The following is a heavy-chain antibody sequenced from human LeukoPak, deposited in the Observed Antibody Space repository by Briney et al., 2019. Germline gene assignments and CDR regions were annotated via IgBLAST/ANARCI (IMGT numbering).Heavy chain of an antibody. CDR1: GFTFSSYS. J-gene: IGHJ3*02. D-gene: IGHD2-2*01. Sequence: GGSLRLSCTASGFTFSSYSMNWVRQAPGKGLEWVSYIGSSSSNIFYADSFKGRFTISRDNAQNSLFLQMNSLRVEDTAVYYCARDSKAYCSSTSCYFLAFDIWGQGTMVTVSS. CDR3: ARDSKAYCSSTSCYFLAFDI. CDR2: IGSSSSNI. V-gene: IGHV3-21*04.